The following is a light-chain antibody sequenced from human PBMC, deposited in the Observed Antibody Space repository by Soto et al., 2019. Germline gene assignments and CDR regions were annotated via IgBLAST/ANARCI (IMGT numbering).Light chain of an antibody. CDR1: QDISTY. J-gene: IGKJ5*01. Sequence: RLTHSPSSLSASVGDTVTISCRASQDISTYLAWYQQKPGKAPTLLIFGASSLHNGVPPRFAGSGSGSEFTLTISRLQPDDFATYYCQHYTLYSAPFGQGTRV. CDR2: GAS. CDR3: QHYTLYSAP. V-gene: IGKV1-5*01.